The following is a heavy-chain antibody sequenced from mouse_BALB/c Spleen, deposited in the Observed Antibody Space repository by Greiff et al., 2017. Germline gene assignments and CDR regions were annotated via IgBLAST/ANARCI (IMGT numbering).Heavy chain of an antibody. V-gene: IGHV3-6*02. CDR2: ISYDGSN. D-gene: IGHD2-10*01. CDR1: GYSITSGYY. CDR3: ARCAYYGNYFYAMDY. J-gene: IGHJ4*01. Sequence: EVQRVESGPGLVKPSQSLSLTCSVTGYSITSGYYWNWIRQFPGNKLEWMGYISYDGSNNYNPSLKNRISITRDTSKNQFFLKLNSVTTEDTATYYCARCAYYGNYFYAMDYWGQGTSVTVSS.